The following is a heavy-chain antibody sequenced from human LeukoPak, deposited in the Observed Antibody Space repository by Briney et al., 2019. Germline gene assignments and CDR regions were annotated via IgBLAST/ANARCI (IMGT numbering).Heavy chain of an antibody. CDR1: GFTFSSYA. Sequence: GGSLRLSCAASGFTFSSYAMSWVRQAPGKGLEWVSAISGSGGSTYYADSVKGRFTISRDNSKNTLYLQMNSLGAEDTAVYYCAKGDIVVVVAAPIPSPFDPWGQGTLVTVSS. V-gene: IGHV3-23*01. J-gene: IGHJ5*02. CDR2: ISGSGGST. D-gene: IGHD2-15*01. CDR3: AKGDIVVVVAAPIPSPFDP.